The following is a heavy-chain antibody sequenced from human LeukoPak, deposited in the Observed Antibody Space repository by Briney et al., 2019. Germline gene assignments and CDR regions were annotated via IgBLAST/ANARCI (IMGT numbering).Heavy chain of an antibody. CDR2: IYYSGST. D-gene: IGHD2-2*01. CDR1: GYSISSGYY. CDR3: ARAAAPWKDAFDI. V-gene: IGHV4-38-2*02. J-gene: IGHJ3*02. Sequence: SETLSLTCTVSGYSISSGYYWGWIRQPPGKGLEWIGYIYYSGSTNYNPSLESRVTISVDTSKNQFSLKLSSVTAADTAVYYCARAAAPWKDAFDIWGQGTMVTVSS.